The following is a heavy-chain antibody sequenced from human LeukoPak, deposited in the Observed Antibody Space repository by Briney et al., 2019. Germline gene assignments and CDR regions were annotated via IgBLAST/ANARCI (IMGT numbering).Heavy chain of an antibody. V-gene: IGHV1-46*01. Sequence: ASVKVSCKASGYTFTTYYIHWVRQAPGQGLEWMGMINPSDGATTYAQKFQGRGTMTRDMSTTTVYMDVRTLRSEDTAVYFCAREQSGGLSGNLGGLFASYHTYYYMDVWGRGTTVTVSS. CDR3: AREQSGGLSGNLGGLFASYHTYYYMDV. D-gene: IGHD4-23*01. CDR1: GYTFTTYY. J-gene: IGHJ6*03. CDR2: INPSDGAT.